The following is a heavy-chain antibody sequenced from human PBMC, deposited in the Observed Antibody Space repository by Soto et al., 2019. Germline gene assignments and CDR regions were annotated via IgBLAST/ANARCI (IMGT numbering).Heavy chain of an antibody. CDR3: ARGRYGDY. Sequence: QVHLVQSGAEVKKPGASVKVSCKASGYTFTSYGITWVRQAPGQVLEWMGWISAQNGNTDYAQKLQGRVIVTTDTSTSTAYMELRSPRSDDTAVSYCARGRYGDYWGQGALVTVSS. J-gene: IGHJ4*02. V-gene: IGHV1-18*01. CDR2: ISAQNGNT. CDR1: GYTFTSYG. D-gene: IGHD1-1*01.